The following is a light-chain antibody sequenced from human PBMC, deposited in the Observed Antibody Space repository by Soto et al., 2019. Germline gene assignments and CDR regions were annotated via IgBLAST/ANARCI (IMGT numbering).Light chain of an antibody. V-gene: IGLV2-11*01. J-gene: IGLJ1*01. CDR2: DVS. Sequence: QSVLTQPASVSGSPGQSITISCTGTSSDVGGYNYVSWYQQHPGKAPKLMIYDVSKRPSGVPDRFSGSKSGDTASLTISGLQAEDEADYYCCSYAGTYPPYVLGTGTKVTVL. CDR3: CSYAGTYPPYV. CDR1: SSDVGGYNY.